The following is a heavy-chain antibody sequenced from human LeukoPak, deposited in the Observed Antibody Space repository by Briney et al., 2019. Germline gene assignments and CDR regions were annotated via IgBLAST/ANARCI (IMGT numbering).Heavy chain of an antibody. CDR3: AKDRAAPATPYNWFDP. Sequence: PGGNLRISYAASGFTFSSSAMRRARQAPGGELKWVSTISGSGGSTYYEDSVKGRFTISRDNSRTTLYLQMNSLRAEDTAVYYCAKDRAAPATPYNWFDPWGQGTLVTVSS. CDR1: GFTFSSSA. CDR2: ISGSGGST. J-gene: IGHJ5*02. D-gene: IGHD6-13*01. V-gene: IGHV3-23*01.